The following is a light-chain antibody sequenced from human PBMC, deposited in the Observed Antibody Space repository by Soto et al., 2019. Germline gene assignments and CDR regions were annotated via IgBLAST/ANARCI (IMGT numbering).Light chain of an antibody. J-gene: IGKJ1*01. CDR2: GAS. CDR3: QQYGSSPRT. V-gene: IGKV3-20*01. CDR1: QSVSSSY. Sequence: EIVLTQSPGTLSLSPGESATLSCRASQSVSSSYLAWYQQKPGQAPRLLIYGASSRATGNPDRFSGSGSGTDFTLTISRLEPEDFAVYYCQQYGSSPRTFGQGTKVEIK.